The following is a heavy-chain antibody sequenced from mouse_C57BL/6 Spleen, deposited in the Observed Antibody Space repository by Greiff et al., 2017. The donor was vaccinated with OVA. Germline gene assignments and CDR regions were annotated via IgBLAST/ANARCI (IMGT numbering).Heavy chain of an antibody. J-gene: IGHJ2*01. Sequence: QVQLKESGAELVRPGTSVKLSCKASGYTFTSYWMHWVKQRPGQGLEWIGVIDPSDSYTNYNQKFKGKATLTVDTSSSTAYMQLSSLTSEDAAVYYCARKGIYYGRSPDYWGQGTTLTVSS. V-gene: IGHV1-59*01. CDR1: GYTFTSYW. CDR3: ARKGIYYGRSPDY. CDR2: IDPSDSYT. D-gene: IGHD1-1*01.